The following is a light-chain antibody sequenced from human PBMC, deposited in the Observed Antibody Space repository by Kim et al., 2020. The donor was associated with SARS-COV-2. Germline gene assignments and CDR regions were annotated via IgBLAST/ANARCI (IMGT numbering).Light chain of an antibody. Sequence: DIGMTQSTDSLAVSLGERATINCKSSQSVLYNSNNKNYLAWYQQKPGQPPKLLIYWASTRESGVPDRFSGSGSGTDFTLTISSLQAEDVAVYYCQQYYSTPLTFGGGTKVDIK. J-gene: IGKJ4*01. V-gene: IGKV4-1*01. CDR3: QQYYSTPLT. CDR1: QSVLYNSNNKNY. CDR2: WAS.